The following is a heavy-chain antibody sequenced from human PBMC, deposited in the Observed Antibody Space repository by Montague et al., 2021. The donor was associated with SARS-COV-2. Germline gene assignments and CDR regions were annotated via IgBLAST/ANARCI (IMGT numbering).Heavy chain of an antibody. CDR1: GSSLSTSGMC. J-gene: IGHJ4*02. V-gene: IGHV4-61*08. CDR3: ARGFDY. CDR2: IYYSGST. Sequence: LVKPTQTLTLTCTFSGSSLSTSGMCVSWIRQPPGKGLEWIGYIYYSGSTNYNPSLKSRVTISVDTSKNQFSLKLSSVTAADTAVYYCARGFDYWGQGTLVTVSS.